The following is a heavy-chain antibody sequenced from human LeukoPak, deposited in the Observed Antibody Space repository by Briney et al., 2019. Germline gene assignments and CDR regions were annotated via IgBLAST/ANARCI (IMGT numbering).Heavy chain of an antibody. Sequence: GESLKTSCKGSGYSFTSYWIGWVRQMPGKGLEWMGIIYPGDSDTRYSPSFQGQVTISADKSISTAYLQWSSLKASDTAMYYCAVTRTIFGVVIEYNWFDPWGQGTLVTVSS. CDR2: IYPGDSDT. V-gene: IGHV5-51*01. D-gene: IGHD3-3*01. CDR3: AVTRTIFGVVIEYNWFDP. CDR1: GYSFTSYW. J-gene: IGHJ5*02.